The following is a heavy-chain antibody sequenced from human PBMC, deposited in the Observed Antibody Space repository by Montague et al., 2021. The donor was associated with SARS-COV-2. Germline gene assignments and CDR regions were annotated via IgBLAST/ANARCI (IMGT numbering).Heavy chain of an antibody. D-gene: IGHD2-15*01. CDR2: IYYSGST. J-gene: IGHJ5*02. Sequence: SETLSLTCTVSGGSISSYYWSWIRQPPGRGLEWIGSIYYSGSTYYNPSLKSRVTISVDTSKNQFSLKLSSVTAADTAVYYCARQEPIVVVVAAARGWFDPWGQGTLVTVPS. CDR1: GGSISSYY. V-gene: IGHV4-59*05. CDR3: ARQEPIVVVVAAARGWFDP.